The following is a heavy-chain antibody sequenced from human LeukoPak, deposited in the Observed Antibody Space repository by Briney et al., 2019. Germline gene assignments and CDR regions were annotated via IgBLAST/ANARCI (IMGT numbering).Heavy chain of an antibody. CDR3: ATDMAAAGSFDY. CDR2: ISSSSSYI. CDR1: GFTFSSYS. Sequence: GGSLRLSCAASGFTFSSYSMNWVRQAPGKGLEWVSSISSSSSYIYYADSVKGRFTISRDNAKNSLYLQMNSLRAEDTAVYYCATDMAAAGSFDYWGQGTLVTVSS. V-gene: IGHV3-21*01. J-gene: IGHJ4*02. D-gene: IGHD6-13*01.